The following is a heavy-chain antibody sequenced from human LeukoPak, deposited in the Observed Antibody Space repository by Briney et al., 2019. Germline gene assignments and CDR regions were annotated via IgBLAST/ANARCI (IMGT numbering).Heavy chain of an antibody. CDR2: ISWNSANI. CDR1: GFTFDDFA. Sequence: GGSLRLSCAASGFTFDDFAVHWVRQAPGKGLEWVSGISWNSANIGYADSVKGRFTVSRDNAKRSLHLQMNSLRVEGTALYFCVKDTGLWATEYFQHWGQGTLVTVSS. CDR3: VKDTGLWATEYFQH. V-gene: IGHV3-9*01. D-gene: IGHD5-12*01. J-gene: IGHJ1*01.